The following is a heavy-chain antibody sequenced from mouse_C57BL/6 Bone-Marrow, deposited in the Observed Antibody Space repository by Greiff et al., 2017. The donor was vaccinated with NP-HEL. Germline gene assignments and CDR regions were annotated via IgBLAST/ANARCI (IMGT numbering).Heavy chain of an antibody. D-gene: IGHD1-1*01. CDR2: IDPENGDT. CDR1: GFNIKDDY. V-gene: IGHV14-4*01. J-gene: IGHJ4*01. CDR3: TTGGSSPYAMDY. Sequence: VQLKESGAELVRPGASVKLSCTVSGFNIKDDYMHWVKQRPEQGLEWIGWIDPENGDTEYASKLQGKATITADTSSNTAYLQLSSLTSEDTAVYYGTTGGSSPYAMDYWGQGTSVTVSS.